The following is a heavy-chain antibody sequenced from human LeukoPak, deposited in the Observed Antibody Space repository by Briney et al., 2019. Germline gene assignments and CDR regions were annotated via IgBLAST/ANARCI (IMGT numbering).Heavy chain of an antibody. D-gene: IGHD2-2*03. CDR3: AKVRRGYSEAFDT. V-gene: IGHV3-21*04. J-gene: IGHJ3*02. Sequence: GGSLRLSCAASGFTFSSYSMNWVRQAPGKGLEWVSSISSSSSYIYYADSVKGRFTISRDNAKNSLYLQMNSLRAEDMALYYCAKVRRGYSEAFDTWGQGTMVTVSS. CDR2: ISSSSSYI. CDR1: GFTFSSYS.